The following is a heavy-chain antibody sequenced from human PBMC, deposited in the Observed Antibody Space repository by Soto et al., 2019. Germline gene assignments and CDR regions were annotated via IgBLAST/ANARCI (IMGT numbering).Heavy chain of an antibody. CDR2: INAGNGNT. J-gene: IGHJ5*02. Sequence: GESLKISCKGSGYTFTSYAMHWVRRAPGQRFEWMGWINAGNGNTKYSHKFQGRVTITRDTSASTAYMELSSLRSEDTAVYYCARDGNRVTIFGVVIHWFDPWGQGTLVTVSS. V-gene: IGHV1-3*01. D-gene: IGHD3-3*01. CDR1: GYTFTSYA. CDR3: ARDGNRVTIFGVVIHWFDP.